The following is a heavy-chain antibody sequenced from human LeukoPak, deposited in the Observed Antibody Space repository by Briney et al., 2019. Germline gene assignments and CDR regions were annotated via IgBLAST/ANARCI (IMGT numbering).Heavy chain of an antibody. CDR1: GFTFSKYG. D-gene: IGHD2-15*01. Sequence: GGSLRLSCAASGFTFSKYGMHWVRQAPGKGLEWVAVIWFDGSNRNHADSVKGRFTISRDNSKNTLYLQMNSLRVVDTAVYFCVRDYCSGGSCYENNWFDPWGQGTLVTVSS. J-gene: IGHJ5*02. CDR3: VRDYCSGGSCYENNWFDP. V-gene: IGHV3-33*01. CDR2: IWFDGSNR.